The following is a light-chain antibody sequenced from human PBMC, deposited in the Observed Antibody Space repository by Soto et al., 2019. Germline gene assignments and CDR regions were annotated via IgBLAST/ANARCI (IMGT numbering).Light chain of an antibody. V-gene: IGKV3-11*01. CDR2: DTS. CDR1: QSVGTF. CDR3: QHRTNWPRT. J-gene: IGKJ2*01. Sequence: EVVLTQSPVTLSLSPGERATLSCRASQSVGTFLAWYQQKPGQAPRLIIYDTSNRATGIPARFSSTGSGTAFALTISSVEPEDFAVYFCQHRTNWPRTFGQGTKLDIK.